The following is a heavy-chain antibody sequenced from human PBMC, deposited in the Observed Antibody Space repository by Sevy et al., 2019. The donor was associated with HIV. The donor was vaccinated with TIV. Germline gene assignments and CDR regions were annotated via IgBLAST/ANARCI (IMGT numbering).Heavy chain of an antibody. CDR2: ISSSSSTI. CDR3: ARDHVDTAMVKVFDY. Sequence: VGSLRLSCAASGFTFSSYSMNWFRQAPGKGLEWVSYISSSSSTIYYADSVKGRFTISRDNAKNSLYLQMNSLRDEDTGVYYCARDHVDTAMVKVFDYWGQGTLVTVSS. D-gene: IGHD5-18*01. J-gene: IGHJ4*02. CDR1: GFTFSSYS. V-gene: IGHV3-48*02.